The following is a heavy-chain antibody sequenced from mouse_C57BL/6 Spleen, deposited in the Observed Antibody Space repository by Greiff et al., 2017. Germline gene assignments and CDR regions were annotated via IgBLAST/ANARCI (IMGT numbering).Heavy chain of an antibody. CDR3: ASPSSYDYDGAWFAY. CDR2: INPNNGGT. Sequence: VQLQQSGPELVKPGASVKMSCKASGYTFTDYNMHWVKQSHGKSLEWIGYINPNNGGTSYNQKFKGKATLTVNKSSSTAYMELRSLTSEDSAVYYCASPSSYDYDGAWFAYWGQGTLVTVSA. D-gene: IGHD2-4*01. J-gene: IGHJ3*01. V-gene: IGHV1-22*01. CDR1: GYTFTDYN.